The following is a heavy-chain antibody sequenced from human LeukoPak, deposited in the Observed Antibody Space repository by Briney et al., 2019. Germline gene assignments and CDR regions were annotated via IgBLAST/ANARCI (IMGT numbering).Heavy chain of an antibody. CDR3: AKDFMDTRNSYGLIY. CDR2: ISGSGGST. D-gene: IGHD5-18*01. V-gene: IGHV3-23*01. CDR1: GFTFSRYA. Sequence: PGGSLRLSCAASGFTFSRYAMSWVRQAPGKGLEWVSGISGSGGSTYYADSVKGRFTISRDNSKNTLYLQMNSLRAEDTAIYYCAKDFMDTRNSYGLIYWGQGTLVTVSS. J-gene: IGHJ4*02.